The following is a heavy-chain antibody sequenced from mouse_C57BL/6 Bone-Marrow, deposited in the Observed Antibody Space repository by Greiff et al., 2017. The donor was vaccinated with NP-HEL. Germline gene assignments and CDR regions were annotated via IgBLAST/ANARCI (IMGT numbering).Heavy chain of an antibody. Sequence: EVQLVESGGGLVKPGGSLKPSCAASGFTFSSYAMSWVRQTPEKRLEWVATISDGGSYTYYPDNVKGRFTISRDNAKNNLYLQMSHLKSEDTAMYYCASNLLLRSYYFDYWGQGTTLTVSS. J-gene: IGHJ2*01. CDR3: ASNLLLRSYYFDY. D-gene: IGHD1-1*01. V-gene: IGHV5-4*01. CDR1: GFTFSSYA. CDR2: ISDGGSYT.